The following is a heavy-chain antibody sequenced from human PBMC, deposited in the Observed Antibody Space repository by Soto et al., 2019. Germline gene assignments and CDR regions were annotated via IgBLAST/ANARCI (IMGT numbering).Heavy chain of an antibody. CDR1: GFTFSSYA. CDR2: ISGSGGST. J-gene: IGHJ4*02. Sequence: EVQLLESGGGLVQPGGSLRLSCAASGFTFSSYAMSWVRQAPGKGLAWVSAISGSGGSTYYADSVKGRFTISRDNSKNTVYLQMNSLRAEDTAVYYCAEVYGYCSGGSCYSFDYWGQGTLVTVSS. CDR3: AEVYGYCSGGSCYSFDY. V-gene: IGHV3-23*01. D-gene: IGHD2-15*01.